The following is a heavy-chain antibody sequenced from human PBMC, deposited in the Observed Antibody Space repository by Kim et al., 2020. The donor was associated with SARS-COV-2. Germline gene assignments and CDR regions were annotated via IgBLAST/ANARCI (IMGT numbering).Heavy chain of an antibody. J-gene: IGHJ4*02. Sequence: GGSLRLSCTASGFTFGDYAMSWVRQAPGKGLEWVGFIRSKAYGGTTEYAASVKGRFTISRDDSKSIAYLQMNSLKTEDTAVYYCTLLHYYDSSGLLDYWGQGTLVTVSS. CDR1: GFTFGDYA. CDR2: IRSKAYGGTT. D-gene: IGHD3-22*01. CDR3: TLLHYYDSSGLLDY. V-gene: IGHV3-49*04.